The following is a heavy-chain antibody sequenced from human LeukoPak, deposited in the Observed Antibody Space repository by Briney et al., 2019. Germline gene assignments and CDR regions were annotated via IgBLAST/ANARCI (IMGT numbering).Heavy chain of an antibody. D-gene: IGHD2-21*02. CDR2: IIPIFGTA. V-gene: IGHV1-69*05. CDR3: ARDLAYCGGDCYWYYFDY. J-gene: IGHJ4*02. Sequence: SVKVSCKASGGTFSSYAISWVRQAPGQGLEWMGRIIPIFGTANYAQKFQGRVTITTDESTSTAYMELSSLRSEGTAVYYCARDLAYCGGDCYWYYFDYWGQGTLVTVSS. CDR1: GGTFSSYA.